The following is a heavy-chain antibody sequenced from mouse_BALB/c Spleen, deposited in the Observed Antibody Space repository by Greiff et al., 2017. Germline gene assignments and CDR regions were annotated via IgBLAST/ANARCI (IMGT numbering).Heavy chain of an antibody. V-gene: IGHV5-17*02. CDR2: ISSGSSTI. D-gene: IGHD1-1*01. CDR3: ARSYYGSSYFDY. Sequence: EVKLQESGGGLVQPGGSRKLSCAASGFTFSSFGMHWVRQAPEKGLEWVAYISSGSSTIYYADTVKGRFTISRDNPKNTLFLQMTSLRSEDTAMYYCARSYYGSSYFDYWGQGTTLTVSS. J-gene: IGHJ2*01. CDR1: GFTFSSFG.